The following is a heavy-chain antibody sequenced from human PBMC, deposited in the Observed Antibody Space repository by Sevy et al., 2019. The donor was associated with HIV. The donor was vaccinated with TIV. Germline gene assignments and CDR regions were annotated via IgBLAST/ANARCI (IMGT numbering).Heavy chain of an antibody. CDR2: MSGLSNYI. J-gene: IGHJ3*01. CDR1: GFTFSDYN. D-gene: IGHD6-6*01. V-gene: IGHV3-21*01. CDR3: ARGVRTYDAFDL. Sequence: GGSLRLSCAASGFTFSDYNMNWVRQAPGKGLEWVSYMSGLSNYIYYADSVKGRFSISRDNAKNSLFLQMNSLRAEDTALYYCARGVRTYDAFDLWGQGTMVTVSS.